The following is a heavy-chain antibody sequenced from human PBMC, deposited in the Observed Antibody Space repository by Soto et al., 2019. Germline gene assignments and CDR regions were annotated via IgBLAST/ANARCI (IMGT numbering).Heavy chain of an antibody. J-gene: IGHJ6*02. CDR2: IYPGDSDT. CDR1: GYSCTSYW. D-gene: IGHD3-10*01. V-gene: IGHV5-51*01. Sequence: VESLKNSWKGSGYSCTSYWIGWVRQMTGKGLEWMGIIYPGDSDTRYSPSFQGRFTISRDNSKNTLYLQMNSLRAEDTAVYYCARDQGWAVVVRGTNKTSGMDVWGQGTTVTVSS. CDR3: ARDQGWAVVVRGTNKTSGMDV.